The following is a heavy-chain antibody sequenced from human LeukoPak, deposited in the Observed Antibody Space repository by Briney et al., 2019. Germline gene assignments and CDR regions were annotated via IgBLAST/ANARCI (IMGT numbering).Heavy chain of an antibody. V-gene: IGHV4-59*01. CDR1: GGSISSYY. Sequence: SETLSLTCTVSGGSISSYYWSWIRQPPGKGLEWIGYIYYSGSTNYNPSLKSRLTMSIDTSKNQFSLKLTSVTAADTAVYYCARASGTGTGYMDVWGTGTTVAVSS. CDR3: ARASGTGTGYMDV. D-gene: IGHD3-10*01. J-gene: IGHJ6*03. CDR2: IYYSGST.